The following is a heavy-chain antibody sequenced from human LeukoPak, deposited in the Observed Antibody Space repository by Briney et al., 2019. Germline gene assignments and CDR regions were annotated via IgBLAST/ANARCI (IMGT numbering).Heavy chain of an antibody. J-gene: IGHJ4*02. CDR2: IWYDGSNK. Sequence: QPGRSLRLSCAASGFTFSSYGMHWVRQAPGKGLEWVAVIWYDGSNKYYADSVKGRFTISRDNSKNTLYLQMNSLRAEDTAVYYCARTETAMVSFDYWGQETLVTVSS. D-gene: IGHD5-18*01. CDR1: GFTFSSYG. CDR3: ARTETAMVSFDY. V-gene: IGHV3-33*01.